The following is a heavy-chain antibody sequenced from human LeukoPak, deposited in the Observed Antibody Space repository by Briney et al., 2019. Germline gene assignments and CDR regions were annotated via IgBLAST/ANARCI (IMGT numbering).Heavy chain of an antibody. Sequence: ASVKVSCKVSGYTLTELSMHWVRQAPGKGLEWMGGFDPEDGETIYAQKFQGRVTMTEDTSTDTAYMELSSLRSEDTAVYYCATGSIYYDILTGYAFDPWGQGTLVTVSS. CDR3: ATGSIYYDILTGYAFDP. J-gene: IGHJ5*02. D-gene: IGHD3-9*01. V-gene: IGHV1-24*01. CDR2: FDPEDGET. CDR1: GYTLTELS.